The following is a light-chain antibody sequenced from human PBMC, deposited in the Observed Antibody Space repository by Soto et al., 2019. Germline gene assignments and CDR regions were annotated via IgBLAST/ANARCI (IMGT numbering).Light chain of an antibody. CDR2: EVS. J-gene: IGLJ1*01. CDR1: SSDVGNYNF. V-gene: IGLV2-23*02. CDR3: CSYAGSNIPLI. Sequence: QSVLSQPASVSGSPGQSITVSCTGTSSDVGNYNFVSWYQQHPGKAPKLMIYEVSKRPSGVPNRFSGSKSGNTASLTISGLQAEDEADYYCCSYAGSNIPLIFVTGTKVTVL.